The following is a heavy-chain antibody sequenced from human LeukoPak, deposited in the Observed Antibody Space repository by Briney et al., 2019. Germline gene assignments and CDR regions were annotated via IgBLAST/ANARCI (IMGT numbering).Heavy chain of an antibody. CDR2: IYPGDSDT. CDR3: ARRGLLYERSGNLFDY. D-gene: IGHD3-22*01. CDR1: GYSFSNYW. J-gene: IGHJ4*02. V-gene: IGHV5-51*01. Sequence: GESLKISCKGSGYSFSNYWIAWVRQMAGKGPEWMGMIYPGDSDTRYRQSFQGQVTISADKSISTADLQWSSLKASDTAMYYCARRGLLYERSGNLFDYWGQGTMVTVSS.